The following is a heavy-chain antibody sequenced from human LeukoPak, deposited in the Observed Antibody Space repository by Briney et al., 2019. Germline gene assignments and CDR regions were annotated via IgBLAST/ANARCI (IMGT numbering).Heavy chain of an antibody. CDR3: ARGRSVPAAARKYYYYYMDV. CDR2: INHSGST. D-gene: IGHD2-2*01. Sequence: SETLSLTCAVYGGSFSGYYWSWIRQPPRKGLEWIGEINHSGSTNYNPSLKSRVTISVDTSKNQFSLKLSSVTAADTAVYYCARGRSVPAAARKYYYYYMDVWGKGTTVTVSS. CDR1: GGSFSGYY. V-gene: IGHV4-34*01. J-gene: IGHJ6*03.